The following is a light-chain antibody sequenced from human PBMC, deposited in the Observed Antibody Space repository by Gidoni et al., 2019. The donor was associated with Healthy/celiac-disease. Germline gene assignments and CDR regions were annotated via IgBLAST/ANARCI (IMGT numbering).Light chain of an antibody. CDR2: EVS. Sequence: QSALTQPASVSGSPAQSITNSCTGNSSDVGGYNYVSWYQQHPGKASTLMIYEVSNRPSGVSHLFSGSKSGNTASLTISGLQAEDEADYYCSSYTSSSTYVFGTGTKVTVL. J-gene: IGLJ1*01. CDR3: SSYTSSSTYV. V-gene: IGLV2-14*01. CDR1: SSDVGGYNY.